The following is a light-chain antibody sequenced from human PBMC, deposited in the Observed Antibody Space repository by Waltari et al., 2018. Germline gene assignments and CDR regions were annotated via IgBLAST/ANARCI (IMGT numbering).Light chain of an antibody. CDR3: SSYTTSSAPGV. J-gene: IGLJ1*01. Sequence: QSALTQPASVSVSPGQSITISCSGPDRDVCAYDFVSCYQQHPGKAPHLIIYEVSNRPSGISNRFSASKSGNTASLTISGLQAEDEADYYCSSYTTSSAPGVFGTGTRVTVL. CDR1: DRDVCAYDF. V-gene: IGLV2-14*01. CDR2: EVS.